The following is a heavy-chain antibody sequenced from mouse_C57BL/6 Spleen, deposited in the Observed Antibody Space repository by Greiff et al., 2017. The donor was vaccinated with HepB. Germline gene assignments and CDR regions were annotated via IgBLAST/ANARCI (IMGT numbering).Heavy chain of an antibody. CDR2: IDPANGNT. Sequence: VQLQQSVAELVRPGASVKLSCTASGFNIKNTYMHWVKQRPEQGLEWIGRIDPANGNTKYAPKFQGKATITADTSSNTAYLQLSSLTSADTAIYYFAREPSLLWLRQGDYYAMDYWGQVTSVTVSS. V-gene: IGHV14-3*01. D-gene: IGHD2-2*01. CDR1: GFNIKNTY. J-gene: IGHJ4*01. CDR3: AREPSLLWLRQGDYYAMDY.